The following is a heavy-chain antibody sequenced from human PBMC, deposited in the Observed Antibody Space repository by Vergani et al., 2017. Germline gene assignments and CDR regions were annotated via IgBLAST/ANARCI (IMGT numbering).Heavy chain of an antibody. D-gene: IGHD6-13*01. CDR1: GFKFSNFG. CDR2: ISYNGGNQ. Sequence: QVQLVESGGNLVKPGRSLRLSCAAAGFKFSNFGMHWVRQVPDKGLEWVAFISYNGGNQYYADSVQGRFSISRDNTKNILYLQMSSLRVEDTALYYCTRDVADTHSSIWPLNYHYFMDVWGEGTTVTVSS. V-gene: IGHV3-33*05. J-gene: IGHJ6*03. CDR3: TRDVADTHSSIWPLNYHYFMDV.